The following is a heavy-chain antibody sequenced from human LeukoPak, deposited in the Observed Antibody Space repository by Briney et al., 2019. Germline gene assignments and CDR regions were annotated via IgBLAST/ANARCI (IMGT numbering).Heavy chain of an antibody. V-gene: IGHV4-59*01. CDR3: ARGRYRMDV. D-gene: IGHD1-26*01. J-gene: IGHJ6*02. Sequence: SETLSLTCTVSGGSINSYYWSWIRQPPGKGLEWIGYIYYSGSTNYNPSLKSRATISVDTSKNQFSLKLSSVTAADTAVYYCARGRYRMDVWGQGTTVTVSS. CDR1: GGSINSYY. CDR2: IYYSGST.